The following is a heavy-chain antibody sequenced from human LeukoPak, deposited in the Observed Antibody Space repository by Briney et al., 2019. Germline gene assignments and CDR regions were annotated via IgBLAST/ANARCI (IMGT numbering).Heavy chain of an antibody. D-gene: IGHD3-22*01. CDR2: MNPKSGNT. Sequence: GASVKVSCKASGYTFTSYDINWVRQATGQGLEWMGWMNPKSGNTGYAQKFQGRVTMTRKTSINTAYMELSSLRSEDTAVYYCARGYDSIDFDYWGQGTLVTVSS. J-gene: IGHJ4*02. CDR1: GYTFTSYD. V-gene: IGHV1-8*01. CDR3: ARGYDSIDFDY.